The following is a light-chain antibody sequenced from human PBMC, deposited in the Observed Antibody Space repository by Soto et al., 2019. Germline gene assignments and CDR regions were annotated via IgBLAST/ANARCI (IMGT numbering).Light chain of an antibody. J-gene: IGKJ5*01. CDR1: ESVNSN. CDR3: QQSNNWPPVT. CDR2: GAS. V-gene: IGKV3-15*01. Sequence: ETVMTQSPATLSVSPGERATLSCRASESVNSNLAWYQQRPGQAPRLLIYGASTRATGIPARFSGSGSGTEFTLTISSLQSEDFAIYYCQQSNNWPPVTFGQGTRLEIK.